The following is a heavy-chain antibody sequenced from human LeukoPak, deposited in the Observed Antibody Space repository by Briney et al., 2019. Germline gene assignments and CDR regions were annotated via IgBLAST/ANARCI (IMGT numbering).Heavy chain of an antibody. J-gene: IGHJ3*02. CDR1: GFTFSSYW. V-gene: IGHV3-53*01. CDR3: ARHLTVTNAFDI. D-gene: IGHD4-17*01. Sequence: GGSLRLSCAASGFTFSSYWMNWARQAPGKGLEWVSVIYSGGSTYYADSVKGRFTISRDNSKNTLYLQTNSLRAEDTAVYYCARHLTVTNAFDIWGQGTMVTVSS. CDR2: IYSGGST.